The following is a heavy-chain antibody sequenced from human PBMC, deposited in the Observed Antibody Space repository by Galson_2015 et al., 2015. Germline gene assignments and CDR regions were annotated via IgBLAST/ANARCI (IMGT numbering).Heavy chain of an antibody. D-gene: IGHD5-18*01. V-gene: IGHV3-48*03. Sequence: GGATYYADSVKGRFTISRDDTKNSLYLQMNSLRAEDTAVYFCSKVRGGDSYYFDSWGQGTLVTVSS. CDR3: SKVRGGDSYYFDS. CDR2: GGAT. J-gene: IGHJ4*02.